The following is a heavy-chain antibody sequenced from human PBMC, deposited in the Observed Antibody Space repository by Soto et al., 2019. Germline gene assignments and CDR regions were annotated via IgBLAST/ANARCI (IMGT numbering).Heavy chain of an antibody. D-gene: IGHD6-13*01. Sequence: ASVKVSCKASGYTFTGYYMHWVRQAPGQGLEWMGWINPNSGGTNYAQKFQGWVTMTRDTSISTAYMELSRLISDDTAVYYCARTLPLFIAAAERDAEARYYFDYWGQGTLVTVSS. CDR2: INPNSGGT. CDR3: ARTLPLFIAAAERDAEARYYFDY. V-gene: IGHV1-2*04. J-gene: IGHJ4*02. CDR1: GYTFTGYY.